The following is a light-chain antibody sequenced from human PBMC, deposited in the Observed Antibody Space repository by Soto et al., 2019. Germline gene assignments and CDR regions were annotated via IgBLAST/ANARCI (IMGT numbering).Light chain of an antibody. V-gene: IGLV1-44*01. CDR2: NNN. CDR1: SSNVGNNS. J-gene: IGLJ1*01. Sequence: QSVLTQPPSVSGTPGQRVTISCSGSSSNVGNNSVNWYQHLPGTAHKLLIFNNNQRPSGVPDRFSGSKSGTSASLAISGLQSEDEADYYCAPWDDSLNGYVFGTGTKVTVL. CDR3: APWDDSLNGYV.